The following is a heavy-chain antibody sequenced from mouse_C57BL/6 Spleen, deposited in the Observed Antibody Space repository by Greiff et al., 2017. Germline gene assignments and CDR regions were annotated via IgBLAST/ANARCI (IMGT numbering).Heavy chain of an antibody. D-gene: IGHD1-1*01. CDR1: GYTITGYW. CDR2: ILPGSGST. V-gene: IGHV1-9*01. Sequence: LVESGAELMKPGASVKLSCTATGYTITGYWIEWVKQRPGHGLEWIGEILPGSGSTNYTEKFQGKATFTADTSSNTAYLQLSRLTSEDSAIYYCENSPTVLAPYYYGYWGQGTTLTVSS. J-gene: IGHJ2*01. CDR3: ENSPTVLAPYYYGY.